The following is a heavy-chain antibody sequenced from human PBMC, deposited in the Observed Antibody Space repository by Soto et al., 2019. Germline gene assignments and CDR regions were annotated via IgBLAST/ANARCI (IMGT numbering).Heavy chain of an antibody. CDR2: IGRRGDPI. CDR1: GLSVRDYY. D-gene: IGHD1-26*01. CDR3: ARPTLIVGATADY. Sequence: QVQLVESGGGLVKPGGSLRLSCAVSGLSVRDYYMSWIRQAPGKGLEWISHIGRRGDPIYYANSVTSRCSISRDDATNSAYLQMSSLRVADTAVYYCARPTLIVGATADYWGQGALVTVSS. J-gene: IGHJ4*02. V-gene: IGHV3-11*01.